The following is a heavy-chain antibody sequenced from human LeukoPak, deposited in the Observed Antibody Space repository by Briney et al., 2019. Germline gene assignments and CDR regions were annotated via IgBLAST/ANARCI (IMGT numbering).Heavy chain of an antibody. CDR3: ARRVTNYCDSSGYYSGYYFDY. J-gene: IGHJ4*02. V-gene: IGHV4-59*08. CDR2: IYYSGST. CDR1: GGSISSYY. Sequence: SETLSLTCTVSGGSISSYYWSWIRQPPGKGLEWIGYIYYSGSTNYNPSLKSRVTISVDTSKNQFSLKLSSVTAADTAVYYCARRVTNYCDSSGYYSGYYFDYWGQGTLVTVSS. D-gene: IGHD3-22*01.